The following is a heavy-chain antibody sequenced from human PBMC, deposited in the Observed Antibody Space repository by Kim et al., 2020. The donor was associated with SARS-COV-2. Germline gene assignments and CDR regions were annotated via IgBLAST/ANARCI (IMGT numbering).Heavy chain of an antibody. J-gene: IGHJ4*02. Sequence: GGSLRLSCAASGFTFSSYGMHWVRQAPGKGLEWVAVISYDGSNKDYADSVKGRFTISRDNSKNTLYLQMNSLRAEDTAVYYCAKGAPVWQLAFDYWGQGTLVTVSS. V-gene: IGHV3-30*18. D-gene: IGHD6-6*01. CDR1: GFTFSSYG. CDR2: ISYDGSNK. CDR3: AKGAPVWQLAFDY.